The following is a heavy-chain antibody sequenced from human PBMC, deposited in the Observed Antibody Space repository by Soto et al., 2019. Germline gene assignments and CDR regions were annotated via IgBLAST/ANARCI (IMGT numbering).Heavy chain of an antibody. D-gene: IGHD2-15*01. CDR3: ARVGGCSGGSCYSPPFLDP. J-gene: IGHJ5*02. CDR1: GGTFSSYA. V-gene: IGHV1-69*13. Sequence: GASVKVSCKASGGTFSSYAISWVRQAPGQGLEWMGGIIPIFGTANYAQKFQGRVTITADESTSTAYMELSSLRSEDTAVYYCARVGGCSGGSCYSPPFLDPWGQGTLVTVSS. CDR2: IIPIFGTA.